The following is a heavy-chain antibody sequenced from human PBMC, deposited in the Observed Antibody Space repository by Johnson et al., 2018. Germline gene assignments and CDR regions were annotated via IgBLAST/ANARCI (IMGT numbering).Heavy chain of an antibody. V-gene: IGHV3-48*01. CDR3: ARESALQNAFDI. Sequence: VQLVESGGGLVQXGGSLRLSCAASGFTFSSYSMNWVRQAPGEGLEWVSYISSSSSTIYYADSVKGRFTISRDNAKNSLYLQMNSLRAEDTAVYYCARESALQNAFDIWGQGTMVTVSS. J-gene: IGHJ3*02. CDR1: GFTFSSYS. CDR2: ISSSSSTI.